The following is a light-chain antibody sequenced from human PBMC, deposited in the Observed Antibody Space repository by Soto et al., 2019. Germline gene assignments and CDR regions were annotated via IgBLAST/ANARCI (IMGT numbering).Light chain of an antibody. J-gene: IGLJ2*01. CDR3: CSYAGSSTQV. Sequence: QSALTQPASVSGSPGQSITISCTGTSSDVGSYNLVSWYQQHPGKAPELMIYEVDKRPSGVSNRFSGSKSGNTASLTISGLQAEDEGDYYCCSYAGSSTQVFGGGTKLTVL. CDR1: SSDVGSYNL. V-gene: IGLV2-23*02. CDR2: EVD.